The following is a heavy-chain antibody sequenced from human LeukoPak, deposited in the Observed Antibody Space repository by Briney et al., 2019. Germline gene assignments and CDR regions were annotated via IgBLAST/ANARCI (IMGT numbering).Heavy chain of an antibody. J-gene: IGHJ6*02. Sequence: GGSLRLSCAASGFTFSSYATRWVRQAPGKGLEWLSGVSASGDRIWYADSVKGRFTISRDNSRNTLYLQMNRLRAEETAVYYCAKYVNAKGPPYALDVWGQGTTVTVSS. CDR2: VSASGDRI. D-gene: IGHD3-10*02. V-gene: IGHV3-23*01. CDR3: AKYVNAKGPPYALDV. CDR1: GFTFSSYA.